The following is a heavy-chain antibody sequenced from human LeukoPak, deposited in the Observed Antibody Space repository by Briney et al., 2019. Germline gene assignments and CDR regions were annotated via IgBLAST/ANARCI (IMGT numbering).Heavy chain of an antibody. D-gene: IGHD6-6*01. CDR2: ISAYNGNT. CDR1: GYTFTSYG. Sequence: GASVKVSCKASGYTFTSYGISWVRQAPGQGLEWMGWISAYNGNTNYAQKLQGRVTMTTDTSTSTAYMELRSLRSDDTAVYYCAREGLRSIAARRGTRDYMDVWGKGTTVIVS. CDR3: AREGLRSIAARRGTRDYMDV. J-gene: IGHJ6*03. V-gene: IGHV1-18*01.